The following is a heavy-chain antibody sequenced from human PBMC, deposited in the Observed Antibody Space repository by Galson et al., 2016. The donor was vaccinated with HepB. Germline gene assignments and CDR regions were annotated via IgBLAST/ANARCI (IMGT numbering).Heavy chain of an antibody. CDR2: CSGSGGST. V-gene: IGHV3-23*01. CDR3: ATMRETAFDAFDI. CDR1: GFTFRSYA. D-gene: IGHD5-18*01. J-gene: IGHJ3*02. Sequence: LRLSCAASGFTFRSYAMSWVRQTPGKGLEWVSSCSGSGGSTYYTDSVRGRFAISRDNSKSILSLQMNSLRADDTAIYYCATMRETAFDAFDIWGQGTMVTVSS.